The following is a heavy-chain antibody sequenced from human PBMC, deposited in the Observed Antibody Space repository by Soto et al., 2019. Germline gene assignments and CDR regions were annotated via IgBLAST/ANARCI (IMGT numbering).Heavy chain of an antibody. J-gene: IGHJ6*03. Sequence: ASVKVSCKVSGYTLTELSMHWVRQAPGKGLEWMGGFDPEDGETIYAQKFQGRVTMTEDTSTDTAYMELSSLRSEDTAVYYCATGPGIAAAGTLYYYYMDVWGKGTTVTVSS. D-gene: IGHD6-13*01. V-gene: IGHV1-24*01. CDR1: GYTLTELS. CDR2: FDPEDGET. CDR3: ATGPGIAAAGTLYYYYMDV.